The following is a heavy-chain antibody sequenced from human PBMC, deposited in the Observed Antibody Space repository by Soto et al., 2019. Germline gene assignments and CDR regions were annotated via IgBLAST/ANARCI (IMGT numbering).Heavy chain of an antibody. Sequence: EVQLLESGGGLVQPGGSLRLSCAASGFTFSSYAMSWVRHAPGKGLEWVSAISGSGGSTYYADSVKGRITISRDNTKNTLKLQKNNLRAQDTAVYYCSKVDKDTAMPDTFDYWGQGTLVTVSS. CDR1: GFTFSSYA. V-gene: IGHV3-23*01. J-gene: IGHJ4*02. CDR2: ISGSGGST. CDR3: SKVDKDTAMPDTFDY. D-gene: IGHD5-18*01.